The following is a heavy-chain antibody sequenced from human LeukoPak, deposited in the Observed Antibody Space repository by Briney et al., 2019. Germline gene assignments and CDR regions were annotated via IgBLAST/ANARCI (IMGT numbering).Heavy chain of an antibody. CDR2: INWNGGST. D-gene: IGHD2-2*01. V-gene: IGHV3-20*04. CDR3: ARVGYCISSSCPRWDVFDM. J-gene: IGHJ3*02. Sequence: GGSLRLSCAASGSTFNDHGMNWVRQPPGKGLEWVSGINWNGGSTDYADFVKGRFTISRDSATNSLFLQINSLRAEDTAFYFCARVGYCISSSCPRWDVFDMWGRGTMVTVSS. CDR1: GSTFNDHG.